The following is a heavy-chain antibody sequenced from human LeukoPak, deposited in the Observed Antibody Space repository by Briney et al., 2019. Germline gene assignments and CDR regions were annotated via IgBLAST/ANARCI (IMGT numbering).Heavy chain of an antibody. D-gene: IGHD2-15*01. CDR1: GYTFTSYD. CDR3: ARSRWLSSRAYCSGGSCYYYY. V-gene: IGHV1-8*01. J-gene: IGHJ4*02. CDR2: MNPNRGNT. Sequence: ASVKVSCKASGYTFTSYDINWVRQATGQGLEWMGWMNPNRGNTGYAQKFQGRVTMTRNTSISTAYMELSSLRSEDTAVYYCARSRWLSSRAYCSGGSCYYYYWGQGTLVTVSS.